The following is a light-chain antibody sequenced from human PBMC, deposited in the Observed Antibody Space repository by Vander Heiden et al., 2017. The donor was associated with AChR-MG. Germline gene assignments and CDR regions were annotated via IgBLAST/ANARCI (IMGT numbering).Light chain of an antibody. CDR1: KLGDKY. V-gene: IGLV3-1*01. CDR2: QDS. J-gene: IGLJ3*02. Sequence: SYELTQPPSVPVSPGQTASITCSGDKLGDKYACWYQQKPGQTPVLVIYQDSKRPSGIPERFSGSNSGNTATLTISGTQAMDEADYYGQAWDSSTVFGGGTKLTVL. CDR3: QAWDSSTV.